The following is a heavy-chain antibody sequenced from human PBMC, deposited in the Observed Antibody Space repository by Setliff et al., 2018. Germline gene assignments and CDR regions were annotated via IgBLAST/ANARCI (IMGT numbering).Heavy chain of an antibody. V-gene: IGHV1-46*01. CDR2: INPSSGRT. CDR1: GYTLTSHY. CDR3: ARDVFPYHYEGAFDI. Sequence: ASVKVSCKASGYTLTSHYMHWVRQAPGLGLEWMGTINPSSGRTSYAQKFQGRVTMTRDTSTSTVYMDMSSLRSEGTAVYYCARDVFPYHYEGAFDIWGQGTMVTVSS. D-gene: IGHD3-22*01. J-gene: IGHJ3*02.